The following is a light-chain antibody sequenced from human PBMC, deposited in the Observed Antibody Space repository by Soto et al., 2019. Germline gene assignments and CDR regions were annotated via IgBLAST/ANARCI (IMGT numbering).Light chain of an antibody. V-gene: IGKV3-15*01. CDR3: QRYNNWPRT. Sequence: EIVMTQSPATLSVSPGERATLSCRASQSVSRNLAWYQQKPGQAPRLLIYGASTRATGIPARFSGSGSGREFTLTISSLQSEDFAVYYCQRYNNWPRTFGQGTKVEIK. CDR1: QSVSRN. CDR2: GAS. J-gene: IGKJ1*01.